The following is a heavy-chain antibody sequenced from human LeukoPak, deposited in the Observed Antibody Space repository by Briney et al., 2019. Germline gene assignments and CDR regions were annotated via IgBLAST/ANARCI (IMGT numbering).Heavy chain of an antibody. J-gene: IGHJ4*02. Sequence: GGSLRLSCAASGFTFSSYGMHWVRQAPGKGLEWVAVISYDGSNKYYADSVKGRFTISRDNSKNTLYLQMNSLRAEDTAVYYCARADIVVVPAAILSPLDYWGQGTLVTVSS. CDR2: ISYDGSNK. V-gene: IGHV3-30*03. D-gene: IGHD2-2*02. CDR3: ARADIVVVPAAILSPLDY. CDR1: GFTFSSYG.